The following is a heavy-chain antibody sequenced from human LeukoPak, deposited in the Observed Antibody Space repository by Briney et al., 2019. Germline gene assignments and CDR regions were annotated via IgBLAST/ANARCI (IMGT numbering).Heavy chain of an antibody. V-gene: IGHV1-8*01. CDR1: GYTFTSYD. CDR2: MNPNSGNT. D-gene: IGHD1/OR15-1a*01. CDR3: AKDHWEQGPQGYFDY. J-gene: IGHJ4*02. Sequence: ASVKVSCKASGYTFTSYDINWVRQATGQGLEWMGWMNPNSGNTGYAQKFQGRVTMTRNTSISTAYMELSSLRAEDTALYYCAKDHWEQGPQGYFDYWGQGTLVTVSS.